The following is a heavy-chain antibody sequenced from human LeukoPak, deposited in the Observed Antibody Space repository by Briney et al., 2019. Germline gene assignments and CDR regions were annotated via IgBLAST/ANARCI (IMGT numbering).Heavy chain of an antibody. J-gene: IGHJ5*02. V-gene: IGHV1-18*04. CDR1: GYTFTSYG. CDR3: ARGLTFGELSDWFDP. D-gene: IGHD3-10*01. Sequence: ASVKVSCKASGYTFTSYGISWVRQAPGQGLEWMGWISAYNGNTNYAQKLQGRVTMTTDISTSTAYMELRGLRSDDTAVYYCARGLTFGELSDWFDPWGQGTLVTVSS. CDR2: ISAYNGNT.